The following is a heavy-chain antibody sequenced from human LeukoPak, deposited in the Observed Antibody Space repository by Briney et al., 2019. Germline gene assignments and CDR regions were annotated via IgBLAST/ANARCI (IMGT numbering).Heavy chain of an antibody. CDR2: IYTSGST. J-gene: IGHJ5*02. V-gene: IGHV4-4*07. Sequence: PSETLSLTCTVSGGSISSYYWSWIRQPAGKGLEWIGRIYTSGSTNYSPSLKSRVTMSVDTSKNQFSLRLSSVTAEDTAVYYCARGDYDISGYWLSWFDPWGQGTLVTVSS. CDR3: ARGDYDISGYWLSWFDP. D-gene: IGHD3-22*01. CDR1: GGSISSYY.